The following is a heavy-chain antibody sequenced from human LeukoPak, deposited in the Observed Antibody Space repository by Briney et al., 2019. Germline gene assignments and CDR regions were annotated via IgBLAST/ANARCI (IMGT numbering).Heavy chain of an antibody. Sequence: ASVKVSCKASGYTLTNYYIHWVRQAPGQGLEWMGIINPSGGSTSYAQKFQGRVTMTRDTSTSTVYMELSSLRSEDTAMYYCARGLIAGSDYDIVTGYFNWFDPWGQGTLVTVSS. D-gene: IGHD3-9*01. V-gene: IGHV1-46*01. CDR2: INPSGGST. J-gene: IGHJ5*02. CDR1: GYTLTNYY. CDR3: ARGLIAGSDYDIVTGYFNWFDP.